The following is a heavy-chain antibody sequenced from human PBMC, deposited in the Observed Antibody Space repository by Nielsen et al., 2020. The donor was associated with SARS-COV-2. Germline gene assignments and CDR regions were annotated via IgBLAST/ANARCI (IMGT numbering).Heavy chain of an antibody. V-gene: IGHV3-9*01. CDR2: ISWNSGSI. CDR3: ARRGVATIWGGIDY. D-gene: IGHD5-12*01. Sequence: SLKISCAASGFTFDDYAMHWVRQAPGKGLEWVSGISWNSGSIGYADSVKGRFTISRDNAKNSLYLQMNSLRAEDTAVYYCARRGVATIWGGIDYWGQGTLVTVSS. J-gene: IGHJ4*02. CDR1: GFTFDDYA.